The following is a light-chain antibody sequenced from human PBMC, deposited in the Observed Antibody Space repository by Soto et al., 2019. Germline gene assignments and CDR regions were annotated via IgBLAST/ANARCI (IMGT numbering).Light chain of an antibody. CDR1: KNDIGVYDF. Sequence: QSALTQPPSASGSPGQSVTISCTGTKNDIGVYDFVSWYQHHPGKAPRLIIYEVVQRPSGVPDRFSGSKSGNTASLTVSGLQAADEADYSCKSYDGSNTYVFGSGTKVTVL. CDR2: EVV. CDR3: KSYDGSNTYV. V-gene: IGLV2-8*01. J-gene: IGLJ1*01.